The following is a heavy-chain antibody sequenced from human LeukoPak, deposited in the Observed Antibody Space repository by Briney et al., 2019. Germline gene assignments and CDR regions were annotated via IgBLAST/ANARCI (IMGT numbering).Heavy chain of an antibody. Sequence: GGSLRLSCAASGFTFSSYAMSWVRQAPGKGLEWVSAISGSGGSTYYADSVKGRFTISRDNSRNALYLQMNSLRAEDTAVYYCAKGGSFYYDTSGYLYWGQGTLVTVSS. D-gene: IGHD3-22*01. J-gene: IGHJ4*02. CDR3: AKGGSFYYDTSGYLY. V-gene: IGHV3-23*01. CDR1: GFTFSSYA. CDR2: ISGSGGST.